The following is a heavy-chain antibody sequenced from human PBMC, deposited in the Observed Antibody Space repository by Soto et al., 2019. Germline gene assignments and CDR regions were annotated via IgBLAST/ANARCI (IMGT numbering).Heavy chain of an antibody. J-gene: IGHJ4*02. Sequence: EVQLLESGGGLVQPGGSLRLSCAASGFTFSSYAMSWVRQAPGKGLEWVSAISGSGGSTYYADSVKGRFTISRDNSKNKLYLQMNSLRAEDTAVYYCAKYYGSGSYYQRTYFDYWGQGTLVTVSS. CDR2: ISGSGGST. CDR1: GFTFSSYA. D-gene: IGHD3-10*01. V-gene: IGHV3-23*01. CDR3: AKYYGSGSYYQRTYFDY.